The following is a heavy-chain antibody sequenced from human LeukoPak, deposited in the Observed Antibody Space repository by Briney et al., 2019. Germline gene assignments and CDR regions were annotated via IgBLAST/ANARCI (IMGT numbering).Heavy chain of an antibody. D-gene: IGHD3-3*01. Sequence: HRASVKVSCKASGYTFTGYYTHWVRQAPGQGLEWMGWINPNSGGTNYAQKFQGRVTMTRDTSISTAYMELSRLRSDDTAVYYCARGRITIFGVVIMDLGYWGQGTLVTVSS. CDR1: GYTFTGYY. CDR3: ARGRITIFGVVIMDLGY. J-gene: IGHJ4*02. CDR2: INPNSGGT. V-gene: IGHV1-2*02.